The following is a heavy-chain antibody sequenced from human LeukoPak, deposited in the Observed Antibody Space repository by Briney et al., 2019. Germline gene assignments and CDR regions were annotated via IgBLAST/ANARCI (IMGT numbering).Heavy chain of an antibody. CDR3: ARGVYSYGYRFDH. D-gene: IGHD5-18*01. V-gene: IGHV4-59*01. J-gene: IGHJ4*02. Sequence: SETLSLTCTVSGGSISSYYWSWIRQPPGKGLEWIGYIYYSGSTNYNPSLKSRVTISVDTSKNQFSLKLSSVTAADTAVYYCARGVYSYGYRFDHWGQGTLVTVSS. CDR1: GGSISSYY. CDR2: IYYSGST.